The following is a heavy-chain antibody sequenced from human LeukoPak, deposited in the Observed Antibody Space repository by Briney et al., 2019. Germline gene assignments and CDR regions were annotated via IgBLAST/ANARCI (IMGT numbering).Heavy chain of an antibody. CDR2: FDPEDGET. CDR3: ATFPVATMEVLFDY. J-gene: IGHJ4*02. D-gene: IGHD5-12*01. V-gene: IGHV1-24*01. Sequence: FDPEDGETIYAQKFQGRVTMTEDTSTDTAYMELSSLRSEDTAVYYCATFPVATMEVLFDYWGQGTLVTVSS.